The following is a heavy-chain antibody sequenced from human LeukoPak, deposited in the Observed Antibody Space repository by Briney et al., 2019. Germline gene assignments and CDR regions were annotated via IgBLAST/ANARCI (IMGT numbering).Heavy chain of an antibody. CDR3: AKDRHYYDSSGYYYWNFDL. Sequence: GGSLRLSCAASGFTFSSYAMSWVRQAPGKGLEWVSAISGSGGSTYYADSVKGRFTISRDNSKNALYLQMNSLRAEDTAVYYCAKDRHYYDSSGYYYWNFDLWGRGTLVTVSS. CDR2: ISGSGGST. D-gene: IGHD3-22*01. J-gene: IGHJ2*01. CDR1: GFTFSSYA. V-gene: IGHV3-23*01.